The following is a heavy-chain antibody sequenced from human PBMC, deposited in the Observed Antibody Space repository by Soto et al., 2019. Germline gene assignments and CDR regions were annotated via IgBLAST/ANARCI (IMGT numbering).Heavy chain of an antibody. CDR3: AHSPFYYYVWGSYRSRGNWFDP. J-gene: IGHJ5*02. V-gene: IGHV2-5*02. CDR1: GFSLSTSGVG. CDR2: IYWDDDK. Sequence: QITLKESGPTLVKPTQTLTLTCTFSGFSLSTSGVGVGWIRQPPGKALEWLALIYWDDDKRYSPSLKSRLTITKDTSKNQVVLTMTNMDPVDTAKYYCAHSPFYYYVWGSYRSRGNWFDPWGQGTLVTVSS. D-gene: IGHD3-16*02.